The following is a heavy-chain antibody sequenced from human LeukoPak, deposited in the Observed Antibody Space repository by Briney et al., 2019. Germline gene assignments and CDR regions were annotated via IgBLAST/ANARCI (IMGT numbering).Heavy chain of an antibody. CDR2: INTDGSRT. Sequence: GGSLRLSCAASGFTFSSYWMHWVRQAPGKGLVWVSRINTDGSRTNYADSVKGRFTISRDNAKNTLYLQMNSLRADDTAVYYCARVDDTSGQNWFNPWGQGTLVTVSS. V-gene: IGHV3-74*01. CDR3: ARVDDTSGQNWFNP. D-gene: IGHD3-22*01. CDR1: GFTFSSYW. J-gene: IGHJ5*02.